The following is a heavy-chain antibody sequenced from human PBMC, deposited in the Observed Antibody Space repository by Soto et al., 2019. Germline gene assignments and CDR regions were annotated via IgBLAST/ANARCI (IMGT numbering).Heavy chain of an antibody. CDR1: GRRSTNNE. CDR3: ARMATFGSLNWLGP. CDR2: MNPGSGDT. J-gene: IGHJ5*02. D-gene: IGHD3-16*01. V-gene: IGHV1-8*01. Sequence: ASVKVGCKGTGRRSTNNEESWVRQATGQGLEWMGWMNPGSGDTGYAQKFQGRVTMTRDISIATAYMELSSLRSDDTAIYYCARMATFGSLNWLGPSVPVTVVPVT.